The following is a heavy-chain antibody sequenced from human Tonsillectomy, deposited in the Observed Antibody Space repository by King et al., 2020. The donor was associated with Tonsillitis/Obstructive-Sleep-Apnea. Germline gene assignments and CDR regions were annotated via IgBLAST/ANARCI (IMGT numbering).Heavy chain of an antibody. CDR3: ARVPADNMNWFDP. V-gene: IGHV4-38-2*02. Sequence: VQLQESGPGLVKPSETLSLTCTVSGYSISSGYYWGWIRQPPGKGLEWIGSIYHSGSTYYNPSLKSRVTISVDTSKNQFSLKLSSVTAADTAVYYCARVPADNMNWFDPWGQGTLVTVSS. CDR1: GYSISSGYY. D-gene: IGHD2-2*01. J-gene: IGHJ5*02. CDR2: IYHSGST.